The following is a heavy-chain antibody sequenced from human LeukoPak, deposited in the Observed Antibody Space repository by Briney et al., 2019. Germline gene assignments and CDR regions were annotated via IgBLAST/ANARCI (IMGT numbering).Heavy chain of an antibody. D-gene: IGHD5-24*01. CDR3: ARSRDGYNRAFDY. Sequence: SETLSLTCTVSGGSISSGGYYWSWIRQHPGKGLEWIGYIYYSGSTYYNPSLKSRVTISVGTSKNQFSLKLSSVTAADTAVYYCARSRDGYNRAFDYWGQGTLVTVSS. J-gene: IGHJ4*02. V-gene: IGHV4-31*03. CDR2: IYYSGST. CDR1: GGSISSGGYY.